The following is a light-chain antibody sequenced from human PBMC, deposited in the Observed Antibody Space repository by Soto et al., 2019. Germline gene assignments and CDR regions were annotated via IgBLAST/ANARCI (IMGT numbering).Light chain of an antibody. J-gene: IGKJ5*01. CDR1: QSVAGNY. CDR2: DAS. CDR3: QQRSNWPPT. Sequence: VFTHAPGSLSLSPRERLTPARRASQSVAGNYLAWYRQKPGQAPRLLIYDASNRATGVPARFSGSGSGTDFTLTISSLEPDDFAVYYCQQRSNWPPTFGQGTRLEIK. V-gene: IGKV3-11*01.